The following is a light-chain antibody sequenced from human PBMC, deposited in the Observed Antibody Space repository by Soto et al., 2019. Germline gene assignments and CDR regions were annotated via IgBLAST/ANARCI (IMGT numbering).Light chain of an antibody. CDR3: QQSKDWPPR. Sequence: EMVMTQSPATLSVSPGERVTLSCRASQSVSSYLAWYQQKPGQPPRLLIYVASTRAAGIPARFSGSGSGTEFTLTISSLQSEDFAVYYCQQSKDWPPRFGQGTKVEIK. CDR1: QSVSSY. J-gene: IGKJ1*01. CDR2: VAS. V-gene: IGKV3-15*01.